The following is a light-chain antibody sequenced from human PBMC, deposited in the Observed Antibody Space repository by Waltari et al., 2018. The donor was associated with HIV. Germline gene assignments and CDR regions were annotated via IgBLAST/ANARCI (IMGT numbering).Light chain of an antibody. Sequence: DIVMTQSPDSLPVSLGERATFHCKSRRTILFDSNNKNYLAWSQQKPGQPPKVLIYWASTRESGVPDRFSGSGSGTDFTLTISRLQPEDVAVYYCQQYFSTPPTFGQGTRVGI. V-gene: IGKV4-1*01. CDR3: QQYFSTPPT. CDR1: RTILFDSNNKNY. J-gene: IGKJ1*01. CDR2: WAS.